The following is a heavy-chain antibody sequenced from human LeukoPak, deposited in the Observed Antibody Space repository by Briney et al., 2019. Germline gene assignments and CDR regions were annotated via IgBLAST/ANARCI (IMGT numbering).Heavy chain of an antibody. V-gene: IGHV4-59*06. Sequence: SETLSLTCTVSGGSISSYYWSWIRQPPGKGLEWIGYIYYSGSTYYNPSLKSRVTISVDTSKNQFSLKLSSVTAADTAVYYCARDSYSSGTLWGQGTLVTVSS. CDR1: GGSISSYY. CDR2: IYYSGST. J-gene: IGHJ4*02. CDR3: ARDSYSSGTL. D-gene: IGHD6-19*01.